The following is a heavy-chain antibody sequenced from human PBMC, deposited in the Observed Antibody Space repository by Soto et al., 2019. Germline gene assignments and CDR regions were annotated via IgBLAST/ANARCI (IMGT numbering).Heavy chain of an antibody. CDR3: ARGDSPVHFDN. Sequence: QVQLAQSGGEVKKPGASVKVSCKASGYTFSNYGIGWVRQAPGHGLEWMGWINGYNGNTNYAQKFQGRVTMTTDTSTTTAYMEVKSLRSDDTAVYYCARGDSPVHFDNWGQGTLVTVSS. CDR2: INGYNGNT. V-gene: IGHV1-18*01. D-gene: IGHD4-4*01. CDR1: GYTFSNYG. J-gene: IGHJ4*02.